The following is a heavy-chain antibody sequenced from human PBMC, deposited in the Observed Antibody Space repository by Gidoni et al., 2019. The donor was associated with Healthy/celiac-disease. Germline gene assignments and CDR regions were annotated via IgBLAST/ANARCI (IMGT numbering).Heavy chain of an antibody. D-gene: IGHD2-2*01. V-gene: IGHV5-51*03. CDR3: ARLSSPHQYNWFDP. CDR1: GYSFTSYW. J-gene: IGHJ5*02. Sequence: EGQLVQYGAEVTKPGESLTISCKGSGYSFTSYWIGWVRQMPGKGLEWRGIIDPGDSDTRYSPSFQVQVTISADKSSITAYLQWSSLKASDTAMYYCARLSSPHQYNWFDPWGQGTLVTVSS. CDR2: IDPGDSDT.